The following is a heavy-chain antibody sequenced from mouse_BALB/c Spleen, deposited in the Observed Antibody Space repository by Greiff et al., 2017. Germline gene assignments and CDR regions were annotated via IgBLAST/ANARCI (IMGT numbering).Heavy chain of an antibody. Sequence: EVQLVESGPGLVKPSQSLSLTCSVTGYSITSGYYWNWIRQFPGNKLEWMGYISYDGSTNYNPSLKNRISITRDTSKNQFFLKLNSVTTEDTATYYCARDQDSIYDGYYGAYWGQGTLVTVSA. CDR2: ISYDGST. D-gene: IGHD2-3*01. CDR1: GYSITSGYY. V-gene: IGHV3-6*02. J-gene: IGHJ3*01. CDR3: ARDQDSIYDGYYGAY.